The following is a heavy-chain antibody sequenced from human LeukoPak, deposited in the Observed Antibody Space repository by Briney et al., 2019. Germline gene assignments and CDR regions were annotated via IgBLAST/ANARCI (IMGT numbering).Heavy chain of an antibody. CDR2: IYYSGST. CDR3: AREDYDSSGYYKADY. D-gene: IGHD3-22*01. CDR1: GGSISSSSYY. V-gene: IGHV4-39*07. J-gene: IGHJ4*02. Sequence: SETLSLTCTVSGGSISSSSYYWGWIRQPPGKGLEWIGSIYYSGSTYYNPSLKSRVTISVDTSKNQFSLKLSSVTAADTAVYYCAREDYDSSGYYKADYWGQGTLVTVSS.